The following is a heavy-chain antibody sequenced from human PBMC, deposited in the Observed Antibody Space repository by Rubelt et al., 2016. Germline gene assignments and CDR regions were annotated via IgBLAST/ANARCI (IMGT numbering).Heavy chain of an antibody. CDR2: IYYSGGT. D-gene: IGHD5-24*01. CDR3: ARGLDGYNYVGY. Sequence: QVQLQESGPGLVKPSETLSLTCTVSGGSISSYYWSWIRQPPGKGLEWIGYIYYSGGTNYNPSLKRRVTIPVDTSKNQFSRKLSSVTAADTAVDYCARGLDGYNYVGYWGQGTLVTVSS. CDR1: GGSISSYY. J-gene: IGHJ4*02. V-gene: IGHV4-59*01.